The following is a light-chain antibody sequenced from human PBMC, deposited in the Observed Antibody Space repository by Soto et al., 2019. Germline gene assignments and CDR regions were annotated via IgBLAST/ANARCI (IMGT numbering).Light chain of an antibody. CDR3: QQSFSTLLIT. V-gene: IGKV1-39*01. J-gene: IGKJ5*01. CDR2: AAS. Sequence: DIPMTQSPSSLSASIGDGVTITCRASQSINTYLNWYQQKPGKAPKLLISAASNLQTGVPSRFSGSGSGTDFTLTISSLQPEDFAIYYCQQSFSTLLITFGQGTRLEMK. CDR1: QSINTY.